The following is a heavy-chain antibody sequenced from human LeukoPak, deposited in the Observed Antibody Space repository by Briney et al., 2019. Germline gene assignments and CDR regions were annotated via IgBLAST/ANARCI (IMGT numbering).Heavy chain of an antibody. D-gene: IGHD5-24*01. V-gene: IGHV3-66*02. J-gene: IGHJ4*02. CDR1: GFTVSSNY. CDR3: ASGALEMATTL. Sequence: GGSLRLSCAASGFTVSSNYMSWVRQAPGKGLESVSVIYSGGSTYYADSVKGRFTISRDNSKNTLYLQMNSLRAEDTAVYYCASGALEMATTLWGQGTLVTVSS. CDR2: IYSGGST.